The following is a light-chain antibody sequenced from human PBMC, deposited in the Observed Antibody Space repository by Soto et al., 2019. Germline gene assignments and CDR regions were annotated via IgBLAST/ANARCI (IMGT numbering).Light chain of an antibody. V-gene: IGLV4-69*01. CDR1: SGHTKYA. Sequence: QSVLTQAPSASAPLGATVKLACTLSSGHTKYAIAWHQQQPEKGPRFLMKVNFDGSHTKGDGIPDRFSGSSSGAERYVTISDVHSEDEADYYCQTWGTGIRVFGSGTKVTVL. CDR3: QTWGTGIRV. CDR2: VNFDGSH. J-gene: IGLJ1*01.